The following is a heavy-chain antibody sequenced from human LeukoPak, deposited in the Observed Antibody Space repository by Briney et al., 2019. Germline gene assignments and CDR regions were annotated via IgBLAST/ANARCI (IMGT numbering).Heavy chain of an antibody. CDR1: GYTFTGYY. D-gene: IGHD4-17*01. CDR3: ARLYDYGDYRWFDP. V-gene: IGHV1-2*02. Sequence: ASVKVSCKASGYTFTGYYMHWVRQAPGQGLEWMGWINPNSGGTNYAQKFQGRVTMTRDTSISTAYMEPSRLRSDDTAVYYCARLYDYGDYRWFDPWGQGTLVTVSS. CDR2: INPNSGGT. J-gene: IGHJ5*02.